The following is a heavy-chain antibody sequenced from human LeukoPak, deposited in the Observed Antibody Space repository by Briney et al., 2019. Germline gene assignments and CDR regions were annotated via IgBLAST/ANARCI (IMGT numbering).Heavy chain of an antibody. Sequence: SETLSLTCTVSGGSISSSSYYWGWIRQPPGKGLEWIGSIYYSGGTNFNPSLKSRVTISLDTSKNQLSLKLTSVTAADTAIYFCARVGYSSGWYPFDYWGQGTLVTVSS. J-gene: IGHJ4*02. CDR1: GGSISSSSYY. V-gene: IGHV4-39*07. CDR3: ARVGYSSGWYPFDY. CDR2: IYYSGGT. D-gene: IGHD6-19*01.